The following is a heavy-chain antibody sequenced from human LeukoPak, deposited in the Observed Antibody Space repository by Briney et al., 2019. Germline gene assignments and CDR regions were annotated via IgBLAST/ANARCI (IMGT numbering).Heavy chain of an antibody. J-gene: IGHJ6*03. CDR2: MNPNSGNT. Sequence: ASVKVSCEASGYTFTSYDINWVRQATGQGLEWMGWMNPNSGNTGYAQKFQGRVTMTRNTSISTAYMELSSLRSEDTAVYYCARGLRYFDWFREYYYYYMDVWGKGTTVTISS. V-gene: IGHV1-8*01. CDR1: GYTFTSYD. D-gene: IGHD3-9*01. CDR3: ARGLRYFDWFREYYYYYMDV.